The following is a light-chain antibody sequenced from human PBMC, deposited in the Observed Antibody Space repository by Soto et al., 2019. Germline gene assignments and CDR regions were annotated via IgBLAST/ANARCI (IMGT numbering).Light chain of an antibody. V-gene: IGKV3-20*01. Sequence: EIVLTQSPGTLSLSPGERATLSCRAGQRVSSGNLAWYQQKPGQAPRLLIYGASSRATGIPDSFSGSGSGTDFTLTISRLEPEDFAVYYCQQYGSSFTFGPGTKVDIK. J-gene: IGKJ3*01. CDR3: QQYGSSFT. CDR2: GAS. CDR1: QRVSSGN.